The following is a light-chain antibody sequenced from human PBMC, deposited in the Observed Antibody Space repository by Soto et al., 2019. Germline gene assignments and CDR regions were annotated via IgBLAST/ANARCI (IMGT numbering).Light chain of an antibody. CDR3: QQYYSSPPA. CDR2: WAS. CDR1: QSVLYSSNNKNY. J-gene: IGKJ1*01. Sequence: DIVMTQSPDSLAVSLGARATINCKSSQSVLYSSNNKNYLAWYQQKPRQPPKLLIYWASTRESGVPDRFSGSGSGTDFTLTISSLQAEDVAVYYCQQYYSSPPAFGQGTKVEIK. V-gene: IGKV4-1*01.